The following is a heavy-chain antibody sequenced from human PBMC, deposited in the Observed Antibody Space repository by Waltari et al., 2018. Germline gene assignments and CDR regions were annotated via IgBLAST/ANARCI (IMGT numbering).Heavy chain of an antibody. CDR1: GCTFSSAW. J-gene: IGHJ5*02. D-gene: IGHD3-10*01. V-gene: IGHV3-74*01. Sequence: EVQLVESGGGLVQPGESLRLSCAGSGCTFSSAWLHWVREVRGEGLGWVSRIDGYGRTTNYADSVKGRFTISRDNAKNTVYLQMNSLRAEETAVYYCIRSSAGWFDPWGQGTLVTVSS. CDR2: IDGYGRTT. CDR3: IRSSAGWFDP.